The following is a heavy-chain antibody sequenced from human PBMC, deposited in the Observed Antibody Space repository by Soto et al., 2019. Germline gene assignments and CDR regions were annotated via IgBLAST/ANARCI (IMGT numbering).Heavy chain of an antibody. V-gene: IGHV4-34*01. J-gene: IGHJ6*02. CDR1: GGSFSVYY. CDR3: ARHSSDSGYDWFPTPYYYHGMDV. Sequence: NPSETLSLTCAVYGGSFSVYYWGWIRQPPGKGLGWMGEINHRGSTNYNPSLKSGVTISVDTSRNQFSLKLSSVTAADTAVYYSARHSSDSGYDWFPTPYYYHGMDVWGQGTPVTV. CDR2: INHRGST. D-gene: IGHD5-12*01.